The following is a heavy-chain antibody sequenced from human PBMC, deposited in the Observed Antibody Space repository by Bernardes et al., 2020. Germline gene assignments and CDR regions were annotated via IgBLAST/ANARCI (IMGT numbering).Heavy chain of an antibody. CDR1: GFSFSVSW. J-gene: IGHJ4*02. CDR2: IKSKKGGGTT. D-gene: IGHD3-9*01. V-gene: IGHV3-15*07. Sequence: GGSLRLSCAASGFSFSVSWMDWFRQAPGKGLEWVGQIKSKKGGGTTDYAASVKGRLTISRDDSKNTLYLQMNGLSTEDTGVYYCTTGMTGATHDGYWGQGTRVTVSP. CDR3: TTGMTGATHDGY.